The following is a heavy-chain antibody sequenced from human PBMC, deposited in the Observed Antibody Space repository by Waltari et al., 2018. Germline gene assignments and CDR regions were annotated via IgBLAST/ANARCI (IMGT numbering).Heavy chain of an antibody. J-gene: IGHJ4*02. CDR2: VFPIFSKT. D-gene: IGHD2-21*02. Sequence: QVQLVQSGAEVKKPGSSVKVSCKASGGNFNSYKLNWVRQAPGQGLEWMGGVFPIFSKTHYAQRVQGRVTITADESASTVLMELTGLRSDDTALYFCVVTDALVAYDFWGQGTLVTVSS. V-gene: IGHV1-69*13. CDR3: VVTDALVAYDF. CDR1: GGNFNSYK.